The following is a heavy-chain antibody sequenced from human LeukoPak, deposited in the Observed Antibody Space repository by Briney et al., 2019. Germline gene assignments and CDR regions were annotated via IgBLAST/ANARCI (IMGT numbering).Heavy chain of an antibody. J-gene: IGHJ4*02. D-gene: IGHD5-18*01. CDR3: VTLKRGDIYGYFDF. Sequence: SETLSLTCTVSGGSISSHYWSWVRQPPGKGLEWIGYLFDSVNTRDNPSFTSRITLSADTSKNQFSLRLRFLTAADTAVYYCVTLKRGDIYGYFDFWGQGIKVTVSS. CDR1: GGSISSHY. V-gene: IGHV4-59*11. CDR2: LFDSVNT.